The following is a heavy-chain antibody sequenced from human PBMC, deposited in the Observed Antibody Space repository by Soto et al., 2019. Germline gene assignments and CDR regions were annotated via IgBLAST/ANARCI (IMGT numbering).Heavy chain of an antibody. CDR2: ISWNSGSI. CDR3: ARGYTGYCSGGTCYWFDP. V-gene: IGHV3-9*01. J-gene: IGHJ5*02. CDR1: GFTFDDYA. Sequence: PGGSLRLSCAASGFTFDDYAMHWVRQAPGKGLEWVSGISWNSGSIGYADSVKGRFTISRDNAKKSLYLHMNSLRAEDTAVYYCARGYTGYCSGGTCYWFDPWGQGTLVTVSS. D-gene: IGHD2-15*01.